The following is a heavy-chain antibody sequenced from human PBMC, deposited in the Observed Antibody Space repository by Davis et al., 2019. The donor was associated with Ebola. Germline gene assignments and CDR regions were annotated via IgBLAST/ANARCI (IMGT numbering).Heavy chain of an antibody. J-gene: IGHJ4*02. CDR2: INPNSGGT. D-gene: IGHD6-19*01. V-gene: IGHV1-2*02. CDR3: ARDAPGIYSSGPRDFDY. CDR1: GYTFTGYY. Sequence: ASVKVSCKASGYTFTGYYMHWVRQAPGQGLEWMGWINPNSGGTNYAQKFQGRVTMTRDTSISTAYMELSRLRSDDTAVYYCARDAPGIYSSGPRDFDYWGQGTLVTVSS.